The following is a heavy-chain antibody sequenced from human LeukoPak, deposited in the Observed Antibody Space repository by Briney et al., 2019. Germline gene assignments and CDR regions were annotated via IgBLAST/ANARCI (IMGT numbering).Heavy chain of an antibody. CDR2: INTYNGNT. D-gene: IGHD2-15*01. V-gene: IGHV1-18*01. J-gene: IGHJ4*02. CDR1: GYTFTSYG. Sequence: ASVKVSCKASGYTFTSYGISWVRQAPGQGLEWMGWINTYNGNTKYAQKVQGRVTMTTDTSTTTAYMELSSLRSEDTAVYYCARAGGYCGRISCPYYFDYWGQGSLVAVSS. CDR3: ARAGGYCGRISCPYYFDY.